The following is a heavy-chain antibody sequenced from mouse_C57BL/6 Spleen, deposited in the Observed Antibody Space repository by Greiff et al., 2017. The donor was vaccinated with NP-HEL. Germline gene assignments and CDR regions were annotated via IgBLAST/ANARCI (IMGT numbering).Heavy chain of an antibody. D-gene: IGHD2-10*02. CDR3: AREGGYGPGWFAY. J-gene: IGHJ3*01. CDR1: GFSLTSYG. V-gene: IGHV2-2*01. CDR2: IWSGGST. Sequence: VHLVESGPGLVQPSQSLSITCTVSGFSLTSYGVHWVRQSPGKGLEWLGVIWSGGSTDYNAAFISRLSISKDNSKSQVFFKMNSLQADDTAIYYCAREGGYGPGWFAYWGQGTLVTVSA.